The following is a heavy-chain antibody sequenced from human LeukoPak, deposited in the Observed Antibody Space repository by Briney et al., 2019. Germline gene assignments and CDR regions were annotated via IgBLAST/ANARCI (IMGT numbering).Heavy chain of an antibody. Sequence: PGGSLRLSGASSGFAFSDYYMSWIRQAPGKGLEWVSHIGGSSTYTNYADSVKGRFTISRDNANNSLYLQMNSLTAEDTAVFYCARVGSRGYYFDYWGQGTLVSVSS. D-gene: IGHD1-26*01. CDR2: IGGSSTYT. V-gene: IGHV3-11*06. J-gene: IGHJ4*02. CDR3: ARVGSRGYYFDY. CDR1: GFAFSDYY.